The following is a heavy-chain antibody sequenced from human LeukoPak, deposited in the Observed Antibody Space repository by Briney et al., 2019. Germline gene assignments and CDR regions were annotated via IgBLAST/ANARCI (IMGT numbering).Heavy chain of an antibody. CDR2: IKSKTDGGTT. Sequence: PGGSLRLSCAASGFTFSNAWMSWVRQAPGKGLEWVGRIKSKTDGGTTDHAAPVKGRFTISRDDSKNTLYLQMNSLKTEDTAVYYCTTDPPIDFWSGYYSGYWGQGTLVTVSS. J-gene: IGHJ4*02. D-gene: IGHD3-3*01. CDR1: GFTFSNAW. V-gene: IGHV3-15*01. CDR3: TTDPPIDFWSGYYSGY.